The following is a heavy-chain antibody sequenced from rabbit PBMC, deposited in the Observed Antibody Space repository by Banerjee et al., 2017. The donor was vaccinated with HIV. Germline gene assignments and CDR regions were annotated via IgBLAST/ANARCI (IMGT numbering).Heavy chain of an antibody. CDR3: ARRGSDWGDDL. Sequence: QEQLEESGGDLVKPEGSLTLTCTASGFSFSSNYYMCWVRQAPGKGLEWIGAIDTGSGSTYYASWAKGRFTISKTSSTTVTLQMTSLTAADTATYFCARRGSDWGDDLWGPGTLVTVS. J-gene: IGHJ4*01. CDR2: IDTGSGST. V-gene: IGHV1S45*01. CDR1: GFSFSSNYY. D-gene: IGHD4-1*01.